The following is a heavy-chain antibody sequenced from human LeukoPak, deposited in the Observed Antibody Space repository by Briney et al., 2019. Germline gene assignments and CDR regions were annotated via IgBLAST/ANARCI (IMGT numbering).Heavy chain of an antibody. CDR2: IYYSGST. D-gene: IGHD3-16*02. J-gene: IGHJ4*02. V-gene: IGHV4-59*08. CDR1: GGSISSYY. CDR3: ARHPLSDYVWGSYRLPFDY. Sequence: SETLSLTCTVSGGSISSYYWSRIRQPPGKGLEWIGYIYYSGSTNYNPSLKSRVTISVDTSKNQFSLKLSSVTAADTAVYYCARHPLSDYVWGSYRLPFDYWGQGTLVTVSS.